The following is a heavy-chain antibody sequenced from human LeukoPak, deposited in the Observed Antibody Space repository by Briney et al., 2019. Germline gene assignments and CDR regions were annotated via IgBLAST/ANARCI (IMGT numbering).Heavy chain of an antibody. CDR3: TRGPAYHFDS. Sequence: AGGSLRLSCAASGFTFSNYRMHWVRQAPGKGLVWVSRIDSDGSSTGYAVSVKGRFTISRDNAENTLYLQMNSLRADDTAVYYCTRGPAYHFDSWGQGTLVTVSS. CDR1: GFTFSNYR. J-gene: IGHJ4*02. V-gene: IGHV3-74*01. CDR2: IDSDGSST.